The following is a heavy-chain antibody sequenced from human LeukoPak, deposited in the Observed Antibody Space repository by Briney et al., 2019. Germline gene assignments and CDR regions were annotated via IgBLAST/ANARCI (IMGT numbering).Heavy chain of an antibody. CDR2: ISSSSSTM. J-gene: IGHJ4*02. CDR1: GFTFSSYG. CDR3: ARGGAARPDY. D-gene: IGHD6-6*01. V-gene: IGHV3-48*01. Sequence: GSLRLSCAASGFTFSSYGMNWVRQAPGKGLEWVSYISSSSSTMSYADSVKGRFTISRDNAKNSRYLQMNSLRAEDTAVYYCARGGAARPDYWGQGTLVTVSS.